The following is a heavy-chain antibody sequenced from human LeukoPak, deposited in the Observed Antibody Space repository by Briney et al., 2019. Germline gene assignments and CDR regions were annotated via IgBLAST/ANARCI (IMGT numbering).Heavy chain of an antibody. CDR3: AREMATIVNQFDY. J-gene: IGHJ4*02. CDR2: ISPYNGNT. V-gene: IGHV1-18*01. D-gene: IGHD5-24*01. CDR1: GYTFTSYG. Sequence: ASVKVSFKASGYTFTSYGISWVRQAPGQGLEWMGWISPYNGNTNYAQKLQGRVTMTTDTSTTTAYMELRSLRSDDTAVYYCAREMATIVNQFDYWGQGTLVTVSS.